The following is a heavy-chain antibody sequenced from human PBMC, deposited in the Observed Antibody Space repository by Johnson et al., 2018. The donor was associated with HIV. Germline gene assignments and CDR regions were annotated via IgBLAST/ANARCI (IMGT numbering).Heavy chain of an antibody. CDR2: IKCDGSEK. D-gene: IGHD1-1*01. Sequence: VQLVESGGGVVQPGRSLRLSCAASGFTFSSSWMHWVCQAPEKGLEWVADIKCDGSEKYYVYSVKGRFAVSRDDSTNTLYLQMSSLRVEDRAVYYCAKVFSDNWNLASSLDDAFNIWGQGTMVTVSS. V-gene: IGHV3-52*01. CDR1: GFTFSSSW. J-gene: IGHJ3*02. CDR3: AKVFSDNWNLASSLDDAFNI.